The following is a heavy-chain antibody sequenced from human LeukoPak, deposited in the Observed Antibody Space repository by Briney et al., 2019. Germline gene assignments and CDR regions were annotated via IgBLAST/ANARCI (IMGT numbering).Heavy chain of an antibody. V-gene: IGHV3-23*01. J-gene: IGHJ4*02. Sequence: GGSLRLPCAASGFTFSDYAMSWVRQAPGKGLEWVSAFSGRGGSTYYADSVKGQFTISRDNSKNTLYLQMNSLRAEDTAVYYCAKDVGYCSSTTCYKPFDYWGQGTLVTVSS. CDR1: GFTFSDYA. CDR3: AKDVGYCSSTTCYKPFDY. D-gene: IGHD2-2*02. CDR2: FSGRGGST.